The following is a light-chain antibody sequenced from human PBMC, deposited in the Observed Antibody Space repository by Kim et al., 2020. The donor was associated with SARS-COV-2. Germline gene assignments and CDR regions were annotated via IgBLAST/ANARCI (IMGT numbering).Light chain of an antibody. V-gene: IGKV1-12*01. CDR2: AAS. CDR3: QQANSFPYT. J-gene: IGKJ2*01. CDR1: QGISSL. Sequence: SRCVRDSVHITWRARQGISSLLALSQQTPGKAPKLLVYAASSLQSGVPTRFSGSGSGTDFTLNISSLQSEDFATYYCQQANSFPYTFGQGTNLEI.